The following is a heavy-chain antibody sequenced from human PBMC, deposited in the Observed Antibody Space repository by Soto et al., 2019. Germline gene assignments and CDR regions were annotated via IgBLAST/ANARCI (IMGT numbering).Heavy chain of an antibody. CDR3: AREAPPEDY. Sequence: GASVKVSCMASGYTFIKYGIAWVRQAPGQGLEWMGWISPYNDNTIYAQKFQGRVTMTTDTSTSTAYMELRSLRSDDTAVYFCAREAPPEDYWGQGTLVNVSS. J-gene: IGHJ4*02. V-gene: IGHV1-18*01. CDR2: ISPYNDNT. CDR1: GYTFIKYG.